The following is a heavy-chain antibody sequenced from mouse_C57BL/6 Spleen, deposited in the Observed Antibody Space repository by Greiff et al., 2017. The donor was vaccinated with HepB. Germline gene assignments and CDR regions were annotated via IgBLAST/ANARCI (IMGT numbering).Heavy chain of an antibody. CDR2: FYPGSGSI. D-gene: IGHD1-1*02. J-gene: IGHJ2*01. CDR3: ARHEEDYGFDY. CDR1: GYTFTEYT. V-gene: IGHV1-62-2*01. Sequence: QVQLQQSGAELVKPGASVKLSCKASGYTFTEYTIHWVKQRSGQGLEWVGWFYPGSGSIKYNEKVKDKATLTADKSYSTVYMEMSSLTSEDSAVYFCARHEEDYGFDYWGQGTTLTVSS.